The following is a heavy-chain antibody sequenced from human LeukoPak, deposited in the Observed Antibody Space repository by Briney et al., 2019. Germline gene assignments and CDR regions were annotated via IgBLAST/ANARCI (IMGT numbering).Heavy chain of an antibody. CDR2: INPNSGGT. Sequence: ASVKVSCKASGYTFTSYGISWVRQAPGQGLEWMGWINPNSGGTNYAQKFQGWVTMTRDTSISTAYMELSRLRSDDTAVYYCARSDGDYVPNLVDYWGQGTLVTVSS. V-gene: IGHV1-2*04. CDR1: GYTFTSYG. J-gene: IGHJ4*02. D-gene: IGHD4-17*01. CDR3: ARSDGDYVPNLVDY.